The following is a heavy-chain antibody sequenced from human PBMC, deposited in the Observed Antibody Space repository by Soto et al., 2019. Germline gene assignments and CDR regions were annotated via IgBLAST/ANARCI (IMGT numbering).Heavy chain of an antibody. CDR2: ISWNSGSI. CDR1: GFTFDDYA. V-gene: IGHV3-9*01. CDR3: AKDMAGPGSYYPRDSYYGMDG. J-gene: IGHJ6*01. Sequence: PGGSLRLSCAAAGFTFDDYAMHWVRQAPGKGLEWVTGISWNSGSIGYADSVKGRFTISRDNAKNSLYLQMNSLRAEDTALYYCAKDMAGPGSYYPRDSYYGMDGWGQGPTVTVSS. D-gene: IGHD3-10*01.